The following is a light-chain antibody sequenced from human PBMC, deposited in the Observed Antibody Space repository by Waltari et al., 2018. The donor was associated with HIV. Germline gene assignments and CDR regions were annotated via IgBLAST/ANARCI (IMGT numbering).Light chain of an antibody. CDR3: QQNIHWPPYT. V-gene: IGKV3-15*01. J-gene: IGKJ2*01. CDR2: AAS. CDR1: QSVSGN. Sequence: ETVLPQSPVTLSVSPGERVTLSCRASQSVSGNLVWYQQKPGQAPRLLIYAASSRATDIPARFSGSGSGTDYTLTISNLQSEDSAVYYCQQNIHWPPYTFGQGTKLEIK.